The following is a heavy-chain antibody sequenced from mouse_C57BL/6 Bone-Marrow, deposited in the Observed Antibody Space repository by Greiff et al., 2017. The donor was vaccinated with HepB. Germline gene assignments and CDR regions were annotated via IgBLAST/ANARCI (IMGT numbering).Heavy chain of an antibody. CDR1: GYSFTDYN. D-gene: IGHD2-5*01. CDR3: ARVRGYSNYFAWFAY. Sequence: EVQLQQSGPELVKPGASVKISCKASGYSFTDYNMNWVKQSNGKSLEWIGVINPNYGTTSYNQKFKGKATLTVDQSSSTADMQLNSLTSEDSAVYYCARVRGYSNYFAWFAYWGQGTLVTVSA. CDR2: INPNYGTT. J-gene: IGHJ3*01. V-gene: IGHV1-39*01.